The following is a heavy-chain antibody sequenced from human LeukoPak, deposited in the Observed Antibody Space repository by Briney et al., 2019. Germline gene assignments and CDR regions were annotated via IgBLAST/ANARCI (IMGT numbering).Heavy chain of an antibody. CDR1: EFIFSDHF. CDR3: VRVQYHDNDGHRYHGGLDV. J-gene: IGHJ3*01. CDR2: IRNKVNSYTT. Sequence: GGSLRLSCAASEFIFSDHFIDWVRQAPGKGLEWIGRIRNKVNSYTTDYAASVKGRFFISRDDAENSVYLGMSSLRTEDTAVYYCVRVQYHDNDGHRYHGGLDVWGRGTMVTVSS. D-gene: IGHD3-9*01. V-gene: IGHV3-72*01.